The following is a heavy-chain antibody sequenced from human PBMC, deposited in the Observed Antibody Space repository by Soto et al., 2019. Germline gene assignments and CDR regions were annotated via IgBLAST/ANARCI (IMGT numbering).Heavy chain of an antibody. CDR1: GGSFSGYY. J-gene: IGHJ6*02. V-gene: IGHV4-34*01. D-gene: IGHD2-2*02. CDR2: INHSGST. CDR3: ASNALLVVVPAAIPGGMDV. Sequence: ASETLSLTCAVYGGSFSGYYWSWIRQPPGKGLEWIGEINHSGSTNYNPSLKSRVTISVDTSKNQFSLKLSSVTAADTAVYYCASNALLVVVPAAIPGGMDVWGQGTTVTVSS.